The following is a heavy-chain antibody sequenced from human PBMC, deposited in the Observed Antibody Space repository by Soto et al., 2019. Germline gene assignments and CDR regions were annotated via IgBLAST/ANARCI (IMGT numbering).Heavy chain of an antibody. CDR2: IYYAGST. D-gene: IGHD5-12*01. CDR3: ARRIVATETFDH. J-gene: IGHJ4*02. Sequence: QVRLQESGPGLVKPSETLSLTCTASGGSMISYYWSWIRQPPGRGLEWIGFIYYAGSTKYNPSLTSRRTISVDPSKNQFSLTVTSVTAADTAVYYCARRIVATETFDHWGQGTLVTVSS. V-gene: IGHV4-59*08. CDR1: GGSMISYY.